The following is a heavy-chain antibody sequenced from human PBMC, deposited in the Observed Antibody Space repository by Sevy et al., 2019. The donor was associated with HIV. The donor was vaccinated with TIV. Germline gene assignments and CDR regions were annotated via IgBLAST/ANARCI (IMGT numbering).Heavy chain of an antibody. D-gene: IGHD3-10*01. V-gene: IGHV3-33*01. J-gene: IGHJ4*02. CDR1: QFNFDTYA. Sequence: GGSLRLSCVASQFNFDTYAIHWVRQAPGKGLEWVAMIWYDGSSKDYAESVKGRFAISRDNSLNTAFLQMNSLRAEDTGVYYCATNMVHAGAYDSYFNFWGQRSLVTVSS. CDR3: ATNMVHAGAYDSYFNF. CDR2: IWYDGSSK.